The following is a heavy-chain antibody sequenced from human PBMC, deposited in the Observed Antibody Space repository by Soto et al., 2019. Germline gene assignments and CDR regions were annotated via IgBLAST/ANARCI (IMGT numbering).Heavy chain of an antibody. CDR2: IYYSGST. J-gene: IGHJ4*02. CDR3: ARGGIAAAAPPDY. CDR1: GGSIRSGGYY. V-gene: IGHV4-31*03. Sequence: QVQLQESGPGLVKPSQTLSLTCTVSGGSIRSGGYYWSWLRQHPGKGLEWIGYIYYSGSTYYNPFLKSRVTISVDTSKNQFSLKLSSVTAADTAVYYCARGGIAAAAPPDYWGQGTLVTVSS. D-gene: IGHD6-13*01.